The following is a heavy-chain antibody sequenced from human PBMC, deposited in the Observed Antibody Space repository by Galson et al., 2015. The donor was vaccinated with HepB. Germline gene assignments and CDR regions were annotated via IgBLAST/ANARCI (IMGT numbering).Heavy chain of an antibody. CDR1: GGSISSSSYY. D-gene: IGHD1-26*01. J-gene: IGHJ4*02. Sequence: ETLSLTCTVSGGSISSSSYYWGWIRQPPGKGLEWIGSIYYSGSTYYNPSLKSRVTISVDTSKNQFSLKLSSVTAADTAVYYCARVTLSGLRPILFDYWGQGTLVTVSS. CDR3: ARVTLSGLRPILFDY. V-gene: IGHV4-39*07. CDR2: IYYSGST.